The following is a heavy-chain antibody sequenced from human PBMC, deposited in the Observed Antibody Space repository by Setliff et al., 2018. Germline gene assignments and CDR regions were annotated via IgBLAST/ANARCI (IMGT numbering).Heavy chain of an antibody. Sequence: SETLSLTCNVYGGSFDTYYWSWIRQPPGKGLGWFGEINQSGSGDYNPSFKGRVTISVDTSKKQFSLTLTSVTAADTALYYCRQAVVGRDVFDIWGQGTVVTVSS. V-gene: IGHV4-34*01. J-gene: IGHJ3*02. CDR2: INQSGSG. D-gene: IGHD1-1*01. CDR3: RQAVVGRDVFDI. CDR1: GGSFDTYY.